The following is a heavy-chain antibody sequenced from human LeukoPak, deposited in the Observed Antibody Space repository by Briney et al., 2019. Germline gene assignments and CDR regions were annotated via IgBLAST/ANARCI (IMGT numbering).Heavy chain of an antibody. CDR1: GGSINNGYYY. J-gene: IGHJ5*02. D-gene: IGHD2-21*02. CDR3: ASAPSDSWFDP. V-gene: IGHV4-31*03. CDR2: IYYSGST. Sequence: PSETLSLTCTLSGGSINNGYYYWSWIRQHPGKGLEWIGYIYYSGSTYYNPSLKSRVTISVDTSKTQFSLKLSSVTAADTAVYYCASAPSDSWFDPWGQGTLVTVSS.